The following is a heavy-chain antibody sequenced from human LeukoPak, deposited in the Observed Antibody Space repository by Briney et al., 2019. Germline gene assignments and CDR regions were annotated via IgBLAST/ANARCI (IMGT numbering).Heavy chain of an antibody. Sequence: ASVKVSCKASGHSFTNYEINWVRQATGQGLEWMGWMNPKSGDTHYAQKFQGRVSMTRNTSTTTAYMVLNSLRSEDTAIYFCARRVGPSRVDRWGQGTLVTVSS. V-gene: IGHV1-8*01. CDR3: ARRVGPSRVDR. CDR1: GHSFTNYE. CDR2: MNPKSGDT. J-gene: IGHJ5*02.